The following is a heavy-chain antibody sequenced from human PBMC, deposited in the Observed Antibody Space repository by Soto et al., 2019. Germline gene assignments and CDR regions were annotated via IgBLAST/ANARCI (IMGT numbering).Heavy chain of an antibody. CDR1: GYIFTSYG. CDR3: ARVVGALGHWFDP. V-gene: IGHV1-18*01. CDR2: INAGNGNT. J-gene: IGHJ5*02. D-gene: IGHD1-26*01. Sequence: ASVKVSCKASGYIFTSYGISWVRQAPGQGLEWMGWINAGNGNTKYSQKFQGRVTMTTDTSTSTAYMELRSLRSDDTAVYYCARVVGALGHWFDPWGQGTLVTVSS.